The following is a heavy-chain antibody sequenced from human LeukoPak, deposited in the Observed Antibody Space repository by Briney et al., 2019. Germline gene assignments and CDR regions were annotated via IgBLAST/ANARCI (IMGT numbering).Heavy chain of an antibody. Sequence: GASVTVSCKASGGTFSSYAISWVRQAPGQGLEWMGRIIPIFGIANYAQKFQGRVTITADKSTSTAYMELSSLRSEDTAVYYCARDKTYYYDSSDAFDIWGQGTMVTVSS. J-gene: IGHJ3*02. D-gene: IGHD3-22*01. CDR1: GGTFSSYA. CDR3: ARDKTYYYDSSDAFDI. V-gene: IGHV1-69*04. CDR2: IIPIFGIA.